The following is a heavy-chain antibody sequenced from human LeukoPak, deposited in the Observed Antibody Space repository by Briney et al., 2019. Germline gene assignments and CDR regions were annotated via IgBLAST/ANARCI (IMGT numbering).Heavy chain of an antibody. CDR1: GFTFGDYA. V-gene: IGHV3-49*04. Sequence: GGSLRLSCTASGFTFGDYAMSWVRQAPGKGLEWVGFIRSTAYGGTTEYAASVKGRFSISRDDSKSIAYLQMYSLKSEDTAVYYCARASRFGELLFHGYWGQGTLVTVSS. D-gene: IGHD3-10*01. CDR2: IRSTAYGGTT. J-gene: IGHJ4*02. CDR3: ARASRFGELLFHGY.